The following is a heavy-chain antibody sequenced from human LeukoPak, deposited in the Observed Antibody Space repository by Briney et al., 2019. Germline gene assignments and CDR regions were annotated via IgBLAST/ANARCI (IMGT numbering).Heavy chain of an antibody. J-gene: IGHJ4*02. CDR3: AKRTFGFDY. Sequence: GGSLRLSCATSGFTFSSYGMSWVRQAPGKGLEWVSAISGSGGSTYYADSVKGRFTVSRDNSKNTLYLQMNSLRAEDTAVYYCAKRTFGFDYWGQGTLVTVSS. CDR2: ISGSGGST. V-gene: IGHV3-23*01. CDR1: GFTFSSYG. D-gene: IGHD3-10*01.